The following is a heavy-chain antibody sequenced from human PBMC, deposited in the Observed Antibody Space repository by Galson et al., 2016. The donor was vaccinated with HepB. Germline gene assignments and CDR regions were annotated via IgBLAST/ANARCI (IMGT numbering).Heavy chain of an antibody. Sequence: SLRLSCAASGFTFTTYWMSWVRQAPGKGLEWVANIRQDGSEKHYVDSVKGRFSISRDNAKNSQYLQMNSLRAEDTAVYYCAGHNVLAVACLDVWGQGATVTVSS. CDR3: AGHNVLAVACLDV. J-gene: IGHJ6*02. V-gene: IGHV3-7*01. CDR2: IRQDGSEK. CDR1: GFTFTTYW. D-gene: IGHD4-23*01.